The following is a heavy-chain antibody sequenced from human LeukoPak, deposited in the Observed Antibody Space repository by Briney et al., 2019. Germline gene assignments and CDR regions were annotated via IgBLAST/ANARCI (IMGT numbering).Heavy chain of an antibody. CDR3: ATLKGWYGEGCFDY. Sequence: SGGSLRLSCAASGFTVSTIYMGWVRQAPGKGPDWVSVIYPSGKAYYAESMNGRFTISRNSSENTLFHQMNSLRAEDTAVYYCATLKGWYGEGCFDYWGQGTLVTVSS. D-gene: IGHD3-10*01. J-gene: IGHJ4*02. V-gene: IGHV3-53*01. CDR1: GFTVSTIY. CDR2: IYPSGKA.